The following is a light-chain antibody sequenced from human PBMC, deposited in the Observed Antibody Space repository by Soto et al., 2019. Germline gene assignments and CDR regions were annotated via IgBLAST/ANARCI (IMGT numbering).Light chain of an antibody. CDR3: CPYAGGYTYL. V-gene: IGLV2-11*01. CDR2: GVV. Sequence: HSVLTQPRSVSGSPGQSVTISCTGTGNDVGAYNYVSWYQQHPGRHPKLLIYGVVRWPSGVPDRFSGSKSGNTASLTISGLQAEDEADYFCCPYAGGYTYLFGTGTK. J-gene: IGLJ1*01. CDR1: GNDVGAYNY.